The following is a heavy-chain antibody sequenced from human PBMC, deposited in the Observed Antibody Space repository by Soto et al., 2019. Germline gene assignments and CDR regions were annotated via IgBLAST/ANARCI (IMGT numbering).Heavy chain of an antibody. V-gene: IGHV1-18*01. CDR2: ISAYNGNT. Sequence: ASVKVSCKASGYTFTSYGIIWVRQAPGQGLEWMGWISAYNGNTNYAQKLQGRVTMTTDTSTSTAYMELRSLRSDDTAVYYCARAYYYGSGNYYYYYYGMDVWGQGTTVTVSS. J-gene: IGHJ6*02. D-gene: IGHD3-10*01. CDR3: ARAYYYGSGNYYYYYYGMDV. CDR1: GYTFTSYG.